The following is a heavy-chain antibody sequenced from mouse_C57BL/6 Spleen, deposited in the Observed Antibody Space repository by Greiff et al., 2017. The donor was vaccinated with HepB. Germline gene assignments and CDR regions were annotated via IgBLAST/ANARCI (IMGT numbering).Heavy chain of an antibody. Sequence: VQMQQSGPELVKPGASVKISCKASGYAFSSSWMNWVKQRPGKGLEWIGRIYPGDGDTTYNGKFKGKATLTADKSSSTAYMQLSSLTSEDSAVYFCARSDYGSSYGIAYWGQGTLVTVSA. J-gene: IGHJ3*01. V-gene: IGHV1-82*01. CDR1: GYAFSSSW. D-gene: IGHD1-1*01. CDR3: ARSDYGSSYGIAY. CDR2: IYPGDGDT.